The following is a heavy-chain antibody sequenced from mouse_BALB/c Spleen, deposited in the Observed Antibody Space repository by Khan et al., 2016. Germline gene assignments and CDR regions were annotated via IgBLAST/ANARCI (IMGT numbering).Heavy chain of an antibody. CDR1: GFTFSDYY. CDR3: ARQGDGYYLAWFAY. D-gene: IGHD2-3*01. V-gene: IGHV5-12*02. CDR2: ISNGGGST. Sequence: EVQLQESGGGLVQPGGSLKLSCATSGFTFSDYYMYWVRQTPEKRLEWVAYISNGGGSTYYPDTVKGRFTISRDNAKNTMYLQMSRLKSEDTAMXTCARQGDGYYLAWFAYWGQGTLVTVSA. J-gene: IGHJ3*01.